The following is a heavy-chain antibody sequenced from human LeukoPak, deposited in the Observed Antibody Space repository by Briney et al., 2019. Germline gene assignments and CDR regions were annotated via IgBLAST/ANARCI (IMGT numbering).Heavy chain of an antibody. J-gene: IGHJ3*02. CDR3: ARVGVVPAAIPDGFDI. Sequence: GGSLRLSCAASGFTFSRYWMHWVRQAPGKGLRWVSRISPDGSTTLYADSVKGRFTISRDNAKNTLYLQMNSLGAEDTAVYYCARVGVVPAAIPDGFDIWGQGTMVTVSS. V-gene: IGHV3-74*03. CDR1: GFTFSRYW. CDR2: ISPDGSTT. D-gene: IGHD2-2*01.